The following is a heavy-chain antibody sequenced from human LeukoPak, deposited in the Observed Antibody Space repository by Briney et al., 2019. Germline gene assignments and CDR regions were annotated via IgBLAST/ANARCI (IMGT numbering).Heavy chain of an antibody. D-gene: IGHD2-2*01. Sequence: ASVKVSCKASGYTFTGYYMHWVRQAPGQGLEWMGRINPNSGGTNYAQKFQGRVTMTRDTSISTAYMKLSRLRSDDTAVYYCAREVDQPLKMEHDAFDIWGQGTMVTVSS. CDR3: AREVDQPLKMEHDAFDI. CDR2: INPNSGGT. CDR1: GYTFTGYY. V-gene: IGHV1-2*06. J-gene: IGHJ3*02.